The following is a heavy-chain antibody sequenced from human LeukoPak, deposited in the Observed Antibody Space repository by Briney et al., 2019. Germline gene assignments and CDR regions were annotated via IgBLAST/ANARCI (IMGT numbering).Heavy chain of an antibody. Sequence: SVKVSCKASGGTFSSYAISWVRQAPGQGLEWMGRIIPIRGIANYAQKFQGRVTITADKSTSTAYMELRSLRSQDPAVYYCASSRYYDSSGSDAFDIWGPGTMVTVSS. J-gene: IGHJ3*02. CDR2: IIPIRGIA. V-gene: IGHV1-69*04. CDR3: ASSRYYDSSGSDAFDI. CDR1: GGTFSSYA. D-gene: IGHD3-22*01.